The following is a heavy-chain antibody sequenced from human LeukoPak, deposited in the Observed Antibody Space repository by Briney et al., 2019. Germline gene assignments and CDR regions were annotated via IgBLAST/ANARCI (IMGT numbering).Heavy chain of an antibody. J-gene: IGHJ3*02. CDR2: IYYSGST. CDR1: GGSISSYY. V-gene: IGHV4-59*08. CDR3: ARHHGAVADPLDAFDI. D-gene: IGHD6-19*01. Sequence: PSETLSLTCTVSGGSISSYYWSWIRQPPGKGLEWIGYIYYSGSTNYNPSLKSRVTISVDTSKNQFSLKLSSVTAADTAVYYCARHHGAVADPLDAFDIRGQGTMVTVSS.